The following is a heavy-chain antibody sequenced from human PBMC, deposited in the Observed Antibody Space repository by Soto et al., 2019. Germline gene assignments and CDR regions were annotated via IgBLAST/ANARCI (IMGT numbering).Heavy chain of an antibody. CDR2: ISSSSSTI. Sequence: GGSLRLSCAASGFTFSSYSMNWVRQAPGKGLEWVSYISSSSSTIYYADSVKGRFTISRDNAKNSLYLQMNSLRDEDTAVYYCARMGIWFGELLPPKGMDVWGQGTTVTVSS. J-gene: IGHJ6*02. CDR1: GFTFSSYS. D-gene: IGHD3-10*01. V-gene: IGHV3-48*02. CDR3: ARMGIWFGELLPPKGMDV.